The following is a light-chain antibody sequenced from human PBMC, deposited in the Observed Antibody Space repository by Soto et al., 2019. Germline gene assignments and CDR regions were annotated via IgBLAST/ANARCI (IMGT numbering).Light chain of an antibody. Sequence: EILMTQSPVTLSVSPGERATLSCRASQSVSSNLAWYQQKPGQAPRLLISGASTRAAGISDRFRGSGSGTEFTLTISSLRSEDAAIYYCQQYFEWPPMTFGQGTKVDIK. CDR2: GAS. CDR3: QQYFEWPPMT. J-gene: IGKJ1*01. V-gene: IGKV3-15*01. CDR1: QSVSSN.